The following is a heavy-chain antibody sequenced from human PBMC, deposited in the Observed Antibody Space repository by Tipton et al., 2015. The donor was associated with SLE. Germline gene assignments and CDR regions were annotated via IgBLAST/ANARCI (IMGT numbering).Heavy chain of an antibody. D-gene: IGHD2-2*02. J-gene: IGHJ5*02. Sequence: TLSLTCAVYGGSFSGYYRSWIRQPPGKGLEWIGEINHSGSTNYNPSLKSRVTISVDTSKNQFSLKLSSVTAADTAVYYCARLFLYIQAWGQGTLVTVSS. V-gene: IGHV4-34*01. CDR3: ARLFLYIQA. CDR2: INHSGST. CDR1: GGSFSGYY.